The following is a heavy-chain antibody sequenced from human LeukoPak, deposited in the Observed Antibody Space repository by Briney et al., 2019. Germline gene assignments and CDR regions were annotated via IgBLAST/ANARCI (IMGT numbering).Heavy chain of an antibody. J-gene: IGHJ1*01. CDR1: GFSFNTYA. D-gene: IGHD2-15*01. CDR3: AQQVGYCSSGSCYFTY. V-gene: IGHV3-23*01. Sequence: GGSLRLSCAASGFSFNTYAMSWVRQAPGKGLEWVSAISSTGGSTYYADSVKGRFTISRDKSKNTLSLQMNSLRAEDTAVYYCAQQVGYCSSGSCYFTYWGQGTLVTVSS. CDR2: ISSTGGST.